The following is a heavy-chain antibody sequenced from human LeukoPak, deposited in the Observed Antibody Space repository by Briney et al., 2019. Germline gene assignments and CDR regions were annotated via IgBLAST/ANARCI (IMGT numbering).Heavy chain of an antibody. J-gene: IGHJ6*03. CDR1: GGSISSYY. CDR2: IYYSGST. Sequence: SETLSLTCTVSGGSISSYYWSWIRQPPGKGLEWIGYIYYSGSTNYNPPLKSRVTISVDTSKNQFSLKLSSVTAADTAVYYCARTITIFGVVVIGYYYYYMDVWGKGTTVTVSS. CDR3: ARTITIFGVVVIGYYYYYMDV. D-gene: IGHD3-3*01. V-gene: IGHV4-59*01.